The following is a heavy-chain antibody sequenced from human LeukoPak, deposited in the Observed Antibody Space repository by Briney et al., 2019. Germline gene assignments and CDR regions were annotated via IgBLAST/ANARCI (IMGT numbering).Heavy chain of an antibody. CDR1: GGSFSGYY. CDR2: INHSVST. CDR3: ARSGMGLPLDY. V-gene: IGHV4-34*01. J-gene: IGHJ4*02. D-gene: IGHD2-15*01. Sequence: SETLSLTCAVYGGSFSGYYWSWIRQPPGEGLEWIGEINHSVSTNYNPSLKSRVTISVDTSKIQFSLKLSSVTAADTTVYYCARSGMGLPLDYWGQGTLVTVSS.